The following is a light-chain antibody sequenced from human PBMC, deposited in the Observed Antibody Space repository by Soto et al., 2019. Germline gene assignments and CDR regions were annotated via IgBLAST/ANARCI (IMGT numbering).Light chain of an antibody. CDR2: VAS. CDR3: QQDNSYALT. J-gene: IGKJ4*01. CDR1: QGISSY. V-gene: IGKV1-9*01. Sequence: DIPLTQSPSFLSASVGDRVTITCRASQGISSYLAWYQQKPGKAPKLLIYVASTLQSGVPSMFSGSGSGTEFALTISSLQPEDFATYYCQQDNSYALTFGGGTKGEIK.